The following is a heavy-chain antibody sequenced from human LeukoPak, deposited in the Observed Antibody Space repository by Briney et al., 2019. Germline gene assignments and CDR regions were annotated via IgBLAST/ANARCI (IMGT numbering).Heavy chain of an antibody. V-gene: IGHV4-59*01. CDR2: IYYSGST. CDR3: ARGGDYGPPPARDAFDI. J-gene: IGHJ3*02. Sequence: PSETLSLTCTVSGVSISPYYWSWIRQPPGKGLEWIGYIYYSGSTTYNPSLKSPVTISVDTSKNQFSLKLSSVTAADTAVYYCARGGDYGPPPARDAFDIWGQGTMVTVSS. CDR1: GVSISPYY. D-gene: IGHD4/OR15-4a*01.